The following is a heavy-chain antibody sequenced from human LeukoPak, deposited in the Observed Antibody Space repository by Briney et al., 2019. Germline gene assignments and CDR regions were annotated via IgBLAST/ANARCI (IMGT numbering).Heavy chain of an antibody. V-gene: IGHV3-30*02. D-gene: IGHD6-19*01. Sequence: GGSLRPSCAASGFTFSSYGMHWVRQAPGKGLEWVAFIRYDGSNKYYADSVKGRFTISRDNSKNTLYLQMNSLKAEDTAVYYCAKDSSGWYRFVDYWGQGTLVTVSS. J-gene: IGHJ4*02. CDR2: IRYDGSNK. CDR1: GFTFSSYG. CDR3: AKDSSGWYRFVDY.